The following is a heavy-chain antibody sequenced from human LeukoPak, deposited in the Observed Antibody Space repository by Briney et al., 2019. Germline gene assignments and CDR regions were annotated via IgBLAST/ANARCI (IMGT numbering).Heavy chain of an antibody. CDR2: IFYSGNT. D-gene: IGHD2-15*01. V-gene: IGHV4-30-4*01. CDR3: ARDRGYCSGGSCFDDAFDI. CDR1: GGSISCGDYY. Sequence: SETLSLTCTVSGGSISCGDYYWSWIRQPPGKGLKWIGYIFYSGNTYYNPSLKSRVPISVDTSKNRFSLKLSSVTAADTAVYYCARDRGYCSGGSCFDDAFDIWGQGTMVTVSS. J-gene: IGHJ3*02.